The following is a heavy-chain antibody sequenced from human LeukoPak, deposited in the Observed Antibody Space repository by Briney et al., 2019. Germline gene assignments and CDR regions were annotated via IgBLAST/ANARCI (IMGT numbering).Heavy chain of an antibody. CDR3: ARRVRSYSYGYDYYYYMDV. Sequence: PPETLSLTCAVYGGSFSGYYWSWIRQPPGKGLEWIGEINHSGSTNYNPSLKSRVTISVDTSKNQFSLKLSSVTAADTAVYYCARRVRSYSYGYDYYYYMDVWGKGTTVTVSS. J-gene: IGHJ6*03. V-gene: IGHV4-34*01. D-gene: IGHD5-18*01. CDR2: INHSGST. CDR1: GGSFSGYY.